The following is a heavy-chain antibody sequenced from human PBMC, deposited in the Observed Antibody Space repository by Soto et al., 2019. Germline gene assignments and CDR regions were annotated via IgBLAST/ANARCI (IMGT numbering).Heavy chain of an antibody. CDR3: VRGPPDY. V-gene: IGHV3-72*01. Sequence: GSLRLSCATSGFIFSDHYMDWVRQAPGKGLEWVGRIRNKVNSYTTEYAASVKGRFTISRDDSRNSLFLQMNSLQTEDTAVYYCVRGPPDYWGKGTQVTVS. CDR1: GFIFSDHY. J-gene: IGHJ4*02. CDR2: IRNKVNSYTT.